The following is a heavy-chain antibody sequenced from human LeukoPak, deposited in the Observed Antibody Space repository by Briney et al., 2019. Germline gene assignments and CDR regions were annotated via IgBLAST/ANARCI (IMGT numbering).Heavy chain of an antibody. D-gene: IGHD6-6*01. CDR3: ARGGVYSTSAVDY. CDR1: GFTFSSYG. Sequence: PGGSLRLSCAASGFTFSSYGMHWVRQAPGKGLEWVAFIRYDGSNKYYADSVRGRFTISRDYAKNTLYLQMNSLRAEDTAVYYCARGGVYSTSAVDYWGQGTLVTVSS. J-gene: IGHJ4*02. V-gene: IGHV3-30*02. CDR2: IRYDGSNK.